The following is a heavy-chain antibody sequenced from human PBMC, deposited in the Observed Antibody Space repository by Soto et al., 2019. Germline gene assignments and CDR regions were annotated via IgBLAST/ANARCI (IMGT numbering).Heavy chain of an antibody. CDR1: GGSITNTDW. CDR3: ASRGSSGPF. D-gene: IGHD3-22*01. CDR2: ISLCGNT. Sequence: QVQLQESGPGLVKPSGTLSLTCAVSGGSITNTDWWPWVRQPPGMGLEWVGDISLCGNTNYNPSLEGRAAISLDKSSNQFSLILNSVTAADTDVYYCASRGSSGPFWGQGTLVTVSS. J-gene: IGHJ4*02. V-gene: IGHV4-4*02.